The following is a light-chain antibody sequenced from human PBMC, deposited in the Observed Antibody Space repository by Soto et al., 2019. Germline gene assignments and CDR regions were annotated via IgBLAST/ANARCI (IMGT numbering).Light chain of an antibody. V-gene: IGLV1-47*01. CDR3: AAWDDSLSGVV. CDR2: RNN. Sequence: QSVLTQPPSAXXXXGQRVTISCSGSSSNIGSNYVYWYQQLPGTAPKLLIYRNNQRPSGVPDRFSGSKSGTSASLAISGLRSEDEADYYCAAWDDSLSGVVFGGGTKLTVL. CDR1: SSNIGSNY. J-gene: IGLJ2*01.